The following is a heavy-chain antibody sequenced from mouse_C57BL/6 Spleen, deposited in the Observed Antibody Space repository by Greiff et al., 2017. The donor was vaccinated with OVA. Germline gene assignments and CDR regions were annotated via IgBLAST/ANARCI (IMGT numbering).Heavy chain of an antibody. V-gene: IGHV1-82*01. Sequence: QVQLQQSGPELVKPGASVKISCKASGYAFSSSWMNWVKQRPGKGLEWIGRIYPGDGDTNYNGKFKGKATLTADKSSSTAYMQLSSLTSEDSAVYFCARLVYYSNYFDVWGTGTTVTVSS. CDR1: GYAFSSSW. CDR3: ARLVYYSNYFDV. D-gene: IGHD2-5*01. CDR2: IYPGDGDT. J-gene: IGHJ1*03.